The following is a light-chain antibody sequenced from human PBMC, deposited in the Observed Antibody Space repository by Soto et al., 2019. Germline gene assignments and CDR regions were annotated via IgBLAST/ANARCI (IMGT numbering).Light chain of an antibody. CDR2: ADI. CDR1: SSNIGAGFD. J-gene: IGLJ2*01. CDR3: QSYDSSLSGVV. Sequence: QAVVTQPPSVSGAPGQRVTISCTGSSSNIGAGFDVHWYQQLPGKTPKLLIYADINRPSGVPDRFSGSKSGTSASLAITGLQAEDEADYYCQSYDSSLSGVVFGGGTKLTVL. V-gene: IGLV1-40*01.